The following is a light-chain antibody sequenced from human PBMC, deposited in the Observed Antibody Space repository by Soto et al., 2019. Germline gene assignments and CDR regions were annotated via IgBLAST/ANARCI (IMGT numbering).Light chain of an antibody. CDR1: SSDVGSYNL. Sequence: QSALTQPASVSGSPGQSITISCTGTSSDVGSYNLVSWYQQHPGKAPKLMIYEGSKRPSGVSNRFSGSKSGNTASLTISGLQAEDEADYYCCSYVGSSPHVVFGRGTKLTVL. CDR2: EGS. J-gene: IGLJ2*01. CDR3: CSYVGSSPHVV. V-gene: IGLV2-23*01.